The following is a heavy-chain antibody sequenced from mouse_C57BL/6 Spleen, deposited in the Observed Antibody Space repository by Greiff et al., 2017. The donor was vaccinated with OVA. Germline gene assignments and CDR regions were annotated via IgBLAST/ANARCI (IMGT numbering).Heavy chain of an antibody. CDR1: GFNIKDDY. Sequence: VQLQQSGAELVRPGASVKLSCTASGFNIKDDYMHWVKQRPEQGLEWIGWIDPENGDTDYASKFQGKATITADTSSNTAYLQLSSLTSEDTAVYYCTTLLSDDYWGQGTTLTVSS. D-gene: IGHD2-10*01. CDR2: IDPENGDT. J-gene: IGHJ2*01. V-gene: IGHV14-4*01. CDR3: TTLLSDDY.